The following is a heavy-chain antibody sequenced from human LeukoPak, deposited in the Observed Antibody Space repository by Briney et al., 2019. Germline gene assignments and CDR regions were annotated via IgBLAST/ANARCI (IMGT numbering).Heavy chain of an antibody. D-gene: IGHD4-17*01. Sequence: RTGGSLRLSCAASGFTGSHNYMSWVRQAPGKGLEWVSATHSSGGTYYADSVKGRFTISRDTSKNTLYLQINSLSVEDTAVYYCIVFGDSNHWGQGTLVTVSS. CDR3: IVFGDSNH. CDR1: GFTGSHNY. J-gene: IGHJ5*02. CDR2: THSSGGT. V-gene: IGHV3-53*01.